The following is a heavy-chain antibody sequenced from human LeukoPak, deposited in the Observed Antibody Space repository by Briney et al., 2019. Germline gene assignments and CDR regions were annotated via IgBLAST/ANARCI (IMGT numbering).Heavy chain of an antibody. D-gene: IGHD1-26*01. CDR2: INPNSGGT. J-gene: IGHJ1*01. V-gene: IGHV1-2*02. CDR3: ARDSGSYYRYFQH. Sequence: ASVKVSCKASGYTFTGYYMHWVRQAPGQGLEWMGWINPNSGGTNYAQKFQGRVTMTRDTSISTAYMELSRLRSDDTAVYYCARDSGSYYRYFQHWGQGTLVTVSS. CDR1: GYTFTGYY.